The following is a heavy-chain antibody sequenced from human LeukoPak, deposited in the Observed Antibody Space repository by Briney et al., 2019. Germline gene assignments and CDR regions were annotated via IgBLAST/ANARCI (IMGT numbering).Heavy chain of an antibody. J-gene: IGHJ3*02. CDR1: GYTFTNYY. V-gene: IGHV1-46*01. CDR3: AGGTTNTKGAFDM. Sequence: GASVKVSCKAPGYTFTNYYIHWVRQAPGQGLEWMGIINPSGSSTSYAQKFQGRVTMTRDTSTSTVYMELSSLRSEDTAVYYCAGGTTNTKGAFDMWGQGTMVTVCS. D-gene: IGHD2-8*01. CDR2: INPSGSST.